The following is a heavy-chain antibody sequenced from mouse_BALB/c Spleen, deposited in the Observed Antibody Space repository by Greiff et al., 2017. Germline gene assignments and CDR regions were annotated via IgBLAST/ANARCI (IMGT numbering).Heavy chain of an antibody. J-gene: IGHJ4*01. CDR1: GFSLTSYG. V-gene: IGHV2-2*02. CDR2: IWSGGST. D-gene: IGHD4-1*01. Sequence: VQLVESGPGLVQPSQSLSITCTVSGFSLTSYGVHWVRQSPGKGLEWLGVIWSGGSTDYNAAFISRLSISKDNSKSQVFFKMNSLQANDTAIYYCARKGVGRGTLYAMDYWGQGTSVTVSS. CDR3: ARKGVGRGTLYAMDY.